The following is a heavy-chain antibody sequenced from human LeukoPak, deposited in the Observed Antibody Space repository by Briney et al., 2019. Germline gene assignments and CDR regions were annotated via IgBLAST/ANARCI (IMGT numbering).Heavy chain of an antibody. CDR2: IYHSGST. CDR1: GYSISSGHY. Sequence: PSETLSLTCAVSGYSISSGHYWVWIRQPPGKGLEWTGTIYHSGSTYYNPSLKSRVTISVDTSKNQFSLKLSSVTAADTAVYYCARSIAVVGTFYFDYWGQGTLVTVSS. J-gene: IGHJ4*02. D-gene: IGHD6-19*01. V-gene: IGHV4-38-2*01. CDR3: ARSIAVVGTFYFDY.